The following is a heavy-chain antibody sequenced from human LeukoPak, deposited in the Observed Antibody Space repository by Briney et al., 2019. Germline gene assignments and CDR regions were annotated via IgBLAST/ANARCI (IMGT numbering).Heavy chain of an antibody. CDR1: GYTFTGYY. CDR2: INHNSGGT. V-gene: IGHV1-2*02. Sequence: ASVKVSCKASGYTFTGYYIHWVRQAPGQGLEWMGWINHNSGGTNYAQKFQGRVTMTRDTSVSTAYMELSRLRSDDTAVYYCAIQTADFWSGPFDYWGQGTLVTVSS. D-gene: IGHD3-3*01. CDR3: AIQTADFWSGPFDY. J-gene: IGHJ4*02.